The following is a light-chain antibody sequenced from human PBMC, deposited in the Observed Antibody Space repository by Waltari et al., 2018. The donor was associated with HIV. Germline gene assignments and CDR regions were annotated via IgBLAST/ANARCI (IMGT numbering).Light chain of an antibody. CDR1: SNKVGNQG. CDR3: SAWDRSLSVVV. Sequence: QAGLTQSPSVSKGLRQTATLTCTGNSNKVGNQGATRLQQHQGHPPKLLSYSNNNLPSGISERFSASRSGNTASLTITGLQPEDEADYFCSAWDRSLSVVVFGGGTTLTVL. J-gene: IGLJ2*01. V-gene: IGLV10-54*04. CDR2: SNN.